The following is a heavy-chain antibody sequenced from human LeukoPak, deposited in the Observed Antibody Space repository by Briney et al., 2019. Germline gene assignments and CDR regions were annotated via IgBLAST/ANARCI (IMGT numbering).Heavy chain of an antibody. D-gene: IGHD6-13*01. CDR1: GFTFSSYS. J-gene: IGHJ4*02. CDR3: AKDQVVQKGIAAAGSRVIDY. CDR2: ISSSSSYI. Sequence: TGGSLRLSCAASGFTFSSYSMNWVRQAPGKGLEWVSSISSSSSYIYYADSVKGRFTISRDNAKNTLYLQMNSLRAEDTAVYYCAKDQVVQKGIAAAGSRVIDYWGQGTLVTVSS. V-gene: IGHV3-21*04.